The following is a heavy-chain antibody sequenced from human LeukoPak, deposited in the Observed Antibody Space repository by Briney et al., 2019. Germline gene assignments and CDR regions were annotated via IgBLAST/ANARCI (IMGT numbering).Heavy chain of an antibody. CDR2: INPSGGST. J-gene: IGHJ4*02. CDR1: GYTFTGYY. CDR3: ARDRYLELATENFDY. V-gene: IGHV1-46*01. Sequence: ASVKVSCKASGYTFTGYYMHWVRQAPGQGLEWMGIINPSGGSTSYAQKFQGRVTMTRDTSTSTVYMELSSLRSEDTAVYYCARDRYLELATENFDYWGQGTLVTVSS. D-gene: IGHD1-26*01.